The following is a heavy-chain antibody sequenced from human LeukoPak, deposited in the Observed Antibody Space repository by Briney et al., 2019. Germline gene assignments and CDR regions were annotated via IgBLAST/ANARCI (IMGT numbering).Heavy chain of an antibody. CDR3: ARDYPYYYDSSGYKLSEWFDP. D-gene: IGHD3-22*01. CDR1: GGSISSHY. V-gene: IGHV4-59*11. CDR2: IYYSGST. Sequence: PSETLSLTCTVSGGSISSHYWSWIRQPPGKGLEWIGYIYYSGSTNYNPSLKSRVTISVDTSKNQFSLKLSSVTAADTAVYYCARDYPYYYDSSGYKLSEWFDPWGQGTLVTVSS. J-gene: IGHJ5*02.